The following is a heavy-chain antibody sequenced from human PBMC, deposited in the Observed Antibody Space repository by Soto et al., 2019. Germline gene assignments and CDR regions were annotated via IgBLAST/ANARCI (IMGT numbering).Heavy chain of an antibody. J-gene: IGHJ4*02. CDR2: IAAGNGNT. Sequence: QVQLVQSGTEARKPGASVKASCRASGYIFTGYAIQWVRQAPGQRLEWMGWIAAGNGNTRYSQKFQDRVTISRDISASTAYMELTSLRSEDTAIYCCGTTASGTNYFDHWGQGTLGTVYS. CDR3: GTTASGTNYFDH. D-gene: IGHD4-4*01. V-gene: IGHV1-3*01. CDR1: GYIFTGYA.